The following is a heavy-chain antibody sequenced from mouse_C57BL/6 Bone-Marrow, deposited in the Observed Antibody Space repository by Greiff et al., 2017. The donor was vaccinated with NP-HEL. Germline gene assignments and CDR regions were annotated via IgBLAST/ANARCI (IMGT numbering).Heavy chain of an antibody. CDR1: GFSLSTFGMG. Sequence: QVTLKESGPGILQPSQTLSLTCSFSGFSLSTFGMGVGWIRQPSGKGLEWLAHIWWDDDKYYNPALQSRLTISKDTSKNQVFLKIANVDTADTATYYCARITPFYYGYPAWFAYWGQGTLVTVSA. J-gene: IGHJ3*01. V-gene: IGHV8-8*01. D-gene: IGHD2-2*01. CDR3: ARITPFYYGYPAWFAY. CDR2: IWWDDDK.